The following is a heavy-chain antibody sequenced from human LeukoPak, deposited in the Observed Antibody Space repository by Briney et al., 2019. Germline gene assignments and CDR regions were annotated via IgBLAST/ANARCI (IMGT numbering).Heavy chain of an antibody. J-gene: IGHJ6*03. Sequence: SETLSRTCTVSGGSVIGDSWTWIRQPAGKGLEWIGYIYYTRGTNYNPSLKSRVAMSVDTSKNQFSLKLTSVTAADTAVYYCARNGFRSYCGVGCYSDYMDVWGQGTTVTVAS. CDR3: ARNGFRSYCGVGCYSDYMDV. CDR2: IYYTRGT. D-gene: IGHD2-21*02. V-gene: IGHV4-59*02. CDR1: GGSVIGDS.